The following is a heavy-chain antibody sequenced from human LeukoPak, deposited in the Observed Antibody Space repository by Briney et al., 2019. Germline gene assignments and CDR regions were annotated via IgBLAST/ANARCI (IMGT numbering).Heavy chain of an antibody. Sequence: ASVKVSCKASGYTFTGYYMHWVRQAPGQGLEWMGWINPNSGGTNYAQKFQGRVTMTRDTSISTAYMELSRLRSDDTAVYYCARDGGDSSGWFYYFDYWGQGTLVTVSS. J-gene: IGHJ4*02. CDR2: INPNSGGT. D-gene: IGHD6-19*01. V-gene: IGHV1-2*02. CDR1: GYTFTGYY. CDR3: ARDGGDSSGWFYYFDY.